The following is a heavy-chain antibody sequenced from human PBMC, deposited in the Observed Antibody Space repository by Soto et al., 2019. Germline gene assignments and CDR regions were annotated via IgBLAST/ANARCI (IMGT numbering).Heavy chain of an antibody. CDR2: ITSSGGAV. J-gene: IGHJ4*02. CDR1: GFSFSNYE. Sequence: VQLVESGGGLVQPGGSLRLSCAASGFSFSNYEMHWVRQAPGKGLEWIAYITSSGGAVFYADSVKGRFTISRDNAKDSLFLQMNSLRVEDTAVYYCARGEFSSSCYIGYWGEGSRVTVSS. D-gene: IGHD2-2*02. CDR3: ARGEFSSSCYIGY. V-gene: IGHV3-48*03.